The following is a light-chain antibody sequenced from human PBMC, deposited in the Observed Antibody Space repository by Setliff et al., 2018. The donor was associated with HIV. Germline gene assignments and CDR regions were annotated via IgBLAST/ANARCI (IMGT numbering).Light chain of an antibody. CDR2: DNN. CDR1: SSNIGTGYD. V-gene: IGLV1-40*01. J-gene: IGLJ1*01. Sequence: QSVLTQPPSVSGAPGQRVTISCTGSSSNIGTGYDVHWYQQLPGTAPKLLIHDNNNRPSGVPDRFSGSKSGTSASLAITGLQAEDGADYYCQSYDRSLSGFVFGSGTKVTVL. CDR3: QSYDRSLSGFV.